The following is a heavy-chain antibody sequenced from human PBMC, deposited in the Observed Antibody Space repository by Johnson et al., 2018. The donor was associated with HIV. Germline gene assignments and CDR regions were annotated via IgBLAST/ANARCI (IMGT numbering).Heavy chain of an antibody. CDR2: IKEDGSED. J-gene: IGHJ3*02. D-gene: IGHD6-13*01. CDR1: GFTFSQYW. CDR3: ARGGVYSSPHDAFDI. V-gene: IGHV3-7*05. Sequence: EVQLVESGGGLVQPGGSLRLSCAASGFTFSQYWMSWVRQAPGKGLEWLANIKEDGSEDYHLDSLRGRFTISRDNAKRSMYLQMDSLRAEDTAVYYCARGGVYSSPHDAFDIWGQGTMVTVSS.